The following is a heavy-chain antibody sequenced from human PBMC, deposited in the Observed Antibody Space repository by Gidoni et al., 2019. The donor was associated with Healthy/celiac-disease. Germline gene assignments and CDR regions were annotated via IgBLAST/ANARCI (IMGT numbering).Heavy chain of an antibody. V-gene: IGHV4-59*01. J-gene: IGHJ4*02. D-gene: IGHD3-9*01. CDR2: IYYSGST. CDR1: GGSISSYY. CDR3: ARLYFPRRSLDY. Sequence: QVHLQESGTGLVKPSETLAPTCTVSGGSISSYYWCWIRQPPGKGLEWIGYIYYSGSTNSNPSLKSRVTISVDTSKNQFSLKLSSVTAADTAVYYCARLYFPRRSLDYWGQGTLVTVSS.